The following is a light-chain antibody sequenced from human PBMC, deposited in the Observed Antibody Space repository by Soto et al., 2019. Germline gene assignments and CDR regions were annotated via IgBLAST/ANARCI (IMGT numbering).Light chain of an antibody. J-gene: IGKJ2*01. V-gene: IGKV1D-12*01. Sequence: DIQLTQSPSSVSASVGDSVTITCRASQDSSTWVAWYQQKPGNAPKLLVYAASTLQSGVPSRFSGSGSATEFTLTINSLQREDFATYYCQQANSSPYTFGQGTILEIK. CDR1: QDSSTW. CDR3: QQANSSPYT. CDR2: AAS.